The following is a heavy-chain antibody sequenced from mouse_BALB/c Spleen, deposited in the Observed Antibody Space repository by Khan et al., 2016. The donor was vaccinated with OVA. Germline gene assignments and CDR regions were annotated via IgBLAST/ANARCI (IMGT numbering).Heavy chain of an antibody. CDR3: SRPPITTIVATAYWFFDV. Sequence: EVELVESGGGLVRPGGSLQLSCEASGFTFSSYAISWIRQTPGKGLEWVATIGGGGNYTSYQDSVKGRSTISRDKAKNTLYLQMGSLGSEDTAMYYCSRPPITTIVATAYWFFDVWGAGTTVTVSS. V-gene: IGHV5-9-3*01. J-gene: IGHJ1*01. CDR1: GFTFSSYA. D-gene: IGHD1-1*01. CDR2: IGGGGNYT.